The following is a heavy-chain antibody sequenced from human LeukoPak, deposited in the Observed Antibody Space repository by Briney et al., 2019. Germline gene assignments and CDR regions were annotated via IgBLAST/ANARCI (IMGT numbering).Heavy chain of an antibody. D-gene: IGHD5-18*01. CDR3: ARGRSYGFDFDS. V-gene: IGHV4-61*01. Sequence: PSETLSLTCDVSGVSINTCCYYWTWIRQPPGKGLEWIGYKYCSGSTRYNSSLRSRLTISLDSSKNQFSLRLTSVTAADTAVYYCARGRSYGFDFDSWGPGTLVIVSS. J-gene: IGHJ4*02. CDR2: KYCSGST. CDR1: GVSINTCCYY.